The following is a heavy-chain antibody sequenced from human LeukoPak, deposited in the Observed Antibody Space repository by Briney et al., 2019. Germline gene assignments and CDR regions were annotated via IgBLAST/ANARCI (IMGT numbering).Heavy chain of an antibody. CDR1: GGTFSSYA. CDR3: ARDSDWNYERPYYMDV. J-gene: IGHJ6*03. CDR2: IIPIFGTA. Sequence: ASVKVSCKASGGTFSSYAISWVRQAPGQGLEWMGRIIPIFGTANYAQKFQGRVTITTDESTSTAYMELSSLRSEDTAVYYCARDSDWNYERPYYMDVWGKGTTVTVSS. V-gene: IGHV1-69*05. D-gene: IGHD1-7*01.